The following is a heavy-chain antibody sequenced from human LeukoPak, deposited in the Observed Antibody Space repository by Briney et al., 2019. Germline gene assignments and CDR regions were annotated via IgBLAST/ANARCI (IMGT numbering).Heavy chain of an antibody. CDR1: GFTFSSYA. V-gene: IGHV3-30*04. Sequence: GGSLRLSCAASGFTFSSYAMHWVRQAPGKGLEWVAVISYDGSNKYYADSVKGRFTISRDNSKNTLYLQMNSLRAVHTALYYCAKEAVDSSSWSFSPFDYWGQGTLVTVSS. CDR2: ISYDGSNK. D-gene: IGHD6-13*01. J-gene: IGHJ4*02. CDR3: AKEAVDSSSWSFSPFDY.